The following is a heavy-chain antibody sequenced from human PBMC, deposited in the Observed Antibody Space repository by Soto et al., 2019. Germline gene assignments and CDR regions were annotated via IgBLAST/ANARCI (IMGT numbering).Heavy chain of an antibody. J-gene: IGHJ4*02. CDR3: ARTTVTTSLKYYFDY. CDR1: GGSISSYY. V-gene: IGHV4-59*08. D-gene: IGHD4-17*01. CDR2: IYYSGST. Sequence: SETLSLTCTVSGGSISSYYWSWIRQPPGKGLEWIGYIYYSGSTNYNPSLKSRVTISVDTSKNQFSLKLSSVTAADTAVYYCARTTVTTSLKYYFDYWGQGTLVTVSS.